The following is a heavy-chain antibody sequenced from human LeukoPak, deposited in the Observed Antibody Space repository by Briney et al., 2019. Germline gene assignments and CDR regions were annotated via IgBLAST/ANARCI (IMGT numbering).Heavy chain of an antibody. D-gene: IGHD1-14*01. J-gene: IGHJ4*02. Sequence: GGSLRLSCAASGFSFSSSSMNWVRQAPGKGLEWVSSISSGSSYIYYADSVKGRFTISRDNAKDSLYLQMSSLRAEDTAVYYCARDAQTGGLDYWGQGTLVTVSS. CDR3: ARDAQTGGLDY. CDR2: ISSGSSYI. V-gene: IGHV3-21*06. CDR1: GFSFSSSS.